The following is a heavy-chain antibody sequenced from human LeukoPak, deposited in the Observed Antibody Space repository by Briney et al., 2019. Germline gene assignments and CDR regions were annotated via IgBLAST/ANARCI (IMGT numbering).Heavy chain of an antibody. CDR3: ARPGSPAAGASDFHH. CDR2: IIPIFGTA. Sequence: SVKVSCKASGGTFSSYAISWVRQAPGQGLEWMGGIIPIFGTANYAQKFQGRVTITADESTSTAYMELSSLRSEDTAVYYCARPGSPAAGASDFHHWGQGTLVTVSS. V-gene: IGHV1-69*13. D-gene: IGHD6-13*01. J-gene: IGHJ1*01. CDR1: GGTFSSYA.